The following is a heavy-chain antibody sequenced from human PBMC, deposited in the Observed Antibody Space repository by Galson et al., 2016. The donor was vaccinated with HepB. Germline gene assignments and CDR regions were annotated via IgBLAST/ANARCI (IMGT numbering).Heavy chain of an antibody. Sequence: SLRLSCAASGFTLRVYWMSWVRQAPGKSLERVATIKVDGNEKYYVESVKGRFTISGDNAKNSMYRKMNRLSAEDTAVYYCARDLSVWLRGIYSWGQGTLVTVSS. CDR3: ARDLSVWLRGIYS. J-gene: IGHJ4*02. D-gene: IGHD6-19*01. CDR1: GFTLRVYW. V-gene: IGHV3-7*03. CDR2: IKVDGNEK.